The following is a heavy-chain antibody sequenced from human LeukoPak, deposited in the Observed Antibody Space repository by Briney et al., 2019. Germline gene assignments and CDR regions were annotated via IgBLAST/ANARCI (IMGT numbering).Heavy chain of an antibody. Sequence: GGSLRLSCAASGFTVSSNYMSWVRQAPGKGLECVSVFYSGGDTYYADSVKGRFTISRDNSKNTLYLQMNSLRAEDTAVYYCARDPSLDGTDAFDIWGQGTMVTVSS. V-gene: IGHV3-66*01. CDR2: FYSGGDT. D-gene: IGHD3-10*01. CDR3: ARDPSLDGTDAFDI. J-gene: IGHJ3*02. CDR1: GFTVSSNY.